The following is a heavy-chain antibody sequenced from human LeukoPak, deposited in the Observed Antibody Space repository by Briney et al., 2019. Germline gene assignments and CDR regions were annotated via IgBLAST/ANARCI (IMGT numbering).Heavy chain of an antibody. J-gene: IGHJ4*02. CDR3: AKDAFCSGGYCYSAFDY. CDR1: GFSFSTYA. CDR2: ISGDSA. D-gene: IGHD2-15*01. Sequence: TGGSLRLSCSASGFSFSTYAMSWARQAPGNGLEWVSTISGDSAYYADSVKGRFTISRDSSKSILYLQMNSLRVEDTAVYFCAKDAFCSGGYCYSAFDYWGQGTLVTVSS. V-gene: IGHV3-23*01.